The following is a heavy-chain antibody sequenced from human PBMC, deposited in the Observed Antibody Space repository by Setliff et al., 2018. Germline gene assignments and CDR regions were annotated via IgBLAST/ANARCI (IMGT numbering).Heavy chain of an antibody. D-gene: IGHD1-26*01. Sequence: KPSETLSLTCTASGGSISNYYWSWIRQPAGKGLEWIGRIYTSGSTNYNPSLKSRVTMSVDTSKNQFSLKLSSVTAADTAVYYCARKGISALSGAFDMWGQGTMVTVS. CDR3: ARKGISALSGAFDM. J-gene: IGHJ3*02. CDR2: IYTSGST. CDR1: GGSISNYY. V-gene: IGHV4-4*07.